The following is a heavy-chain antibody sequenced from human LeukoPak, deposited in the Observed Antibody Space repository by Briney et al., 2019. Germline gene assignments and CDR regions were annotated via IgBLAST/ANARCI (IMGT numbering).Heavy chain of an antibody. CDR3: ARGTALRHYYFDY. D-gene: IGHD1/OR15-1a*01. CDR1: GFSFTTYS. V-gene: IGHV5-51*01. CDR2: IYIGDSDT. Sequence: GESLKISCKASGFSFTTYSIGWVRQMPRKGLEWMGIIYIGDSDTRYSPSFQGQVTISADKSITTAYLQWSSLKASDTAMYYCARGTALRHYYFDYWGQGSLVTVSS. J-gene: IGHJ4*02.